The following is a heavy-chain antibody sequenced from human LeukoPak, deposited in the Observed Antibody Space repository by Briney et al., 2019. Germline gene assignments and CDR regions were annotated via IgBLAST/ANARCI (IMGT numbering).Heavy chain of an antibody. CDR1: GGSISSYY. V-gene: IGHV4-59*12. Sequence: SETLSLTCTVSGGSISSYYWTWIRQPPGKGLEWIGYIYYSGSTYYNPSLKSRVTISVDTSKNQFSLKLSSVTAADTAVYYCARDIYGLRAFDIWGQGTMVTVSS. J-gene: IGHJ3*02. D-gene: IGHD2/OR15-2a*01. CDR3: ARDIYGLRAFDI. CDR2: IYYSGST.